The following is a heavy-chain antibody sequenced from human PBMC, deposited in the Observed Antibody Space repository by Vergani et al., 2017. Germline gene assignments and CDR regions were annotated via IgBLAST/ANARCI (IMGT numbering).Heavy chain of an antibody. CDR1: GGSINTGSYY. CDR2: VYTSGMT. J-gene: IGHJ6*02. V-gene: IGHV4-61*02. CDR3: ARERSYYYGSGSDDYNPYYSEGMDV. D-gene: IGHD3-10*01. Sequence: QVQLQESGPRLVRPSQTLSLTCTVSGGSINTGSYYWSWIRQPAGKGLEWIGRVYTSGMTNYNPSLKSRVTILVDRSKSQLSLKLTSVTAGDTAVYFCARERSYYYGSGSDDYNPYYSEGMDVRGPGATVTVSS.